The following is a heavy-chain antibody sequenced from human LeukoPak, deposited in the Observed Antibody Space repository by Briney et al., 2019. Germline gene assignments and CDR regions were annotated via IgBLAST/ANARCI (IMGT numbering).Heavy chain of an antibody. CDR1: GYSFTPYW. CDR2: IYPGDSDT. CDR3: ARHKRDSSGYFIDY. V-gene: IGHV5-51*01. D-gene: IGHD3-22*01. J-gene: IGHJ4*02. Sequence: GESLKISCKASGYSFTPYWIGWVRQMPGKGLEWMGVIYPGDSDTRYSPSFQGQVTISADKSIRTAYLQWSSLKASDTAMYYCARHKRDSSGYFIDYWGQGTLVTVSS.